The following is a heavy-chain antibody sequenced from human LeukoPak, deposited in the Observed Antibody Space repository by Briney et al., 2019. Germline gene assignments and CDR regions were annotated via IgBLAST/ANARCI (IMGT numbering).Heavy chain of an antibody. J-gene: IGHJ4*02. V-gene: IGHV3-21*01. D-gene: IGHD4-23*01. Sequence: GGYLRLSCAASGFTLSTYEASWVRQAPGKGLEWVASISSSTTYIYYADSLKGRFTISRDDAKNSLYLQMSSLRAEDTAVYYCAREVIGGNSAWGQGTLVTVSS. CDR1: GFTLSTYE. CDR3: AREVIGGNSA. CDR2: ISSSTTYI.